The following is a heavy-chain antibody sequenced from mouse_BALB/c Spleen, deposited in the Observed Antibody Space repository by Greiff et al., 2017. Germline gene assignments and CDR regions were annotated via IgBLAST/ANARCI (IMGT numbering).Heavy chain of an antibody. Sequence: EVQLQQSGAELVKPGASVKLSCTASGFNIKDTYMHWVKQRPEQGLEWIGRIDPANGNTKYDPKFQGKATITADTSSNTAYLQLSSLTSEDTAVYYCAFCGSSDGWLAYWGQGTLVTVSA. CDR1: GFNIKDTY. CDR3: AFCGSSDGWLAY. J-gene: IGHJ3*01. CDR2: IDPANGNT. V-gene: IGHV14-3*02. D-gene: IGHD1-1*01.